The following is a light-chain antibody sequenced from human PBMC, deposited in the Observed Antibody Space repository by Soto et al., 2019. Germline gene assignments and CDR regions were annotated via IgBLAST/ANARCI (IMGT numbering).Light chain of an antibody. Sequence: DIQMTQSPSTLSASVGDRVTITCRASQSISSWLAWYQQKPGKAPKLLIYDASSLESGVPSRFSGSGSGTEFTLTISSLQPDDFATYYCQQYISYPDTFGQGTKLEIK. CDR3: QQYISYPDT. J-gene: IGKJ2*01. CDR2: DAS. V-gene: IGKV1-5*01. CDR1: QSISSW.